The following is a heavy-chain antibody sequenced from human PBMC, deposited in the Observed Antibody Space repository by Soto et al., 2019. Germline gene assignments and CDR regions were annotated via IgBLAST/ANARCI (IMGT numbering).Heavy chain of an antibody. J-gene: IGHJ4*02. CDR2: IYYSGST. CDR3: ARLGDGDYLWGVDY. D-gene: IGHD4-17*01. Sequence: QVQLQESGPGLVKPSQTLSLTCTVSGGSISSGGYYWSWIRQHPGKGLEWIGYIYYSGSTYYNPSLKSRVTISVDTSKNQFSLKLSSVTAADTAVYYCARLGDGDYLWGVDYWGQGTLVTVSS. CDR1: GGSISSGGYY. V-gene: IGHV4-31*03.